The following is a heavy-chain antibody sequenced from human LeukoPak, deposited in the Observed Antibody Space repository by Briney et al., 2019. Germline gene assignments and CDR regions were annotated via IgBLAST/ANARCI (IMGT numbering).Heavy chain of an antibody. J-gene: IGHJ4*02. D-gene: IGHD3-10*01. V-gene: IGHV3-21*01. CDR1: GFTFSSYS. Sequence: PGGSLRLSCAASGFTFSSYSMNWVRQAPGKGLEWVSSIGSSSSYIYYADSVKGRFTISRDNAKNSLYLQMNSLRAEDTAVYYCARDMYGSGSYYSTGGNYWGQGTLVTVSS. CDR2: IGSSSSYI. CDR3: ARDMYGSGSYYSTGGNY.